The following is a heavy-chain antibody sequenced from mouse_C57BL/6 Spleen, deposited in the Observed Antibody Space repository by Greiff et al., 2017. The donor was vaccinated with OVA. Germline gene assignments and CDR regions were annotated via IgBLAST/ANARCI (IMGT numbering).Heavy chain of an antibody. J-gene: IGHJ1*03. CDR2: IWRGGST. CDR1: GFSLTSYG. Sequence: VKLQESGPGLVQPSQSLSITCTVSGFSLTSYGVHWVRQSPGKGLEWLGVIWRGGSTDYNAAFMSRLSITKDNSKSQVFFKMNSLQADDTAIYYCAKMGTTVVAHWYFDVWGTGTTVTVSS. D-gene: IGHD1-1*01. CDR3: AKMGTTVVAHWYFDV. V-gene: IGHV2-5*01.